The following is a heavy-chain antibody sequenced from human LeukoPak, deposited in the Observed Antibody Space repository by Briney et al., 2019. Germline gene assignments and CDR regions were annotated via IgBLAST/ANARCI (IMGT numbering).Heavy chain of an antibody. J-gene: IGHJ4*02. D-gene: IGHD6-13*01. Sequence: SETLSLTCAVYNGSFNNYYWSWIRQPPGKGLEWIGYIYYSGSTNYNPSLKSRVTISVDTSKNQFSLMLSSVTAADTAVYFCARGWGQQLPPTYWGQGTLVTVSS. V-gene: IGHV4-59*01. CDR1: NGSFNNYY. CDR3: ARGWGQQLPPTY. CDR2: IYYSGST.